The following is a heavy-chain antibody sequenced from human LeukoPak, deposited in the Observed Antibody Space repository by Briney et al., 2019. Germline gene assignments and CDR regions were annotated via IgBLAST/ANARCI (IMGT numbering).Heavy chain of an antibody. CDR1: GGTFSSYA. J-gene: IGHJ5*02. CDR2: IIPIFGTA. D-gene: IGHD2-21*02. CDR3: ARDVAAYCGGDCYSGNWFDP. V-gene: IGHV1-69*05. Sequence: ASVKVSCKASGGTFSSYAISWVRQAPGQGLEWMGGIIPIFGTANYAQKFQGRVTITTDESTSTAYMELSSLRSEDTAVYYCARDVAAYCGGDCYSGNWFDPWGQGTLVTVSS.